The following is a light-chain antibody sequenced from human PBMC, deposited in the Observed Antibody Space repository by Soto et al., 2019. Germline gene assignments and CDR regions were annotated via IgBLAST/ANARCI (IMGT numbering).Light chain of an antibody. CDR1: QAISNW. V-gene: IGKV1-5*01. J-gene: IGKJ1*01. CDR2: DAS. Sequence: DIQITQSPSSLSASLGDRVTITCRASQAISNWTAWYQQKPEKAPKLLVYDASSLQSGVASRFSGSGSGTEFTLIISGLHADDSATYYCQHNNSHSETFGQGTKVDIK. CDR3: QHNNSHSET.